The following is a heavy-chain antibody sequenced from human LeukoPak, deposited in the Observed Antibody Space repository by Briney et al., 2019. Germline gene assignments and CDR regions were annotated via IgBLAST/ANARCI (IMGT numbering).Heavy chain of an antibody. Sequence: EASVKVSCKASGYTFTSYGISWVRQAPGQGLEWMGWISAYNGNTNYAQKLQGRVTMTTDTSTSTAYMELRSLRSDDTAVYYCARAGYSYGTYAFDIWGQGTMVTVSS. CDR2: ISAYNGNT. D-gene: IGHD5-18*01. CDR1: GYTFTSYG. V-gene: IGHV1-18*01. CDR3: ARAGYSYGTYAFDI. J-gene: IGHJ3*02.